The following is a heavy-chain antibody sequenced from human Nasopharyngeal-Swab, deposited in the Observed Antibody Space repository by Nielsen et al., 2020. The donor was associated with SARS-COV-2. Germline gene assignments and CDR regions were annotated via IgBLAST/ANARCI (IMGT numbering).Heavy chain of an antibody. Sequence: SETLSLTCTVSGGSISSGSYYWSWIRQPAGKGLEWIGRIYTSGSTNYNPSLKSRVTISVDTSKNQFSLKLSSVTAADTAVYYCARVRGNYDILTGFGYYGMDVWGQGTTVTVSS. CDR3: ARVRGNYDILTGFGYYGMDV. CDR2: IYTSGST. CDR1: GGSISSGSYY. V-gene: IGHV4-61*02. D-gene: IGHD3-9*01. J-gene: IGHJ6*02.